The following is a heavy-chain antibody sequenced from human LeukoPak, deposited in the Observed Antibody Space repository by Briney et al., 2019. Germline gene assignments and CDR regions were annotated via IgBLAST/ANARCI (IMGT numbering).Heavy chain of an antibody. CDR3: AKAPGYSTYYFDY. V-gene: IGHV3-23*01. Sequence: GGSLRLSCAASGFTFSSYAMSWVRQAPGKGLEWVSALSGSGGTTYCADSVKGRFTISRDTSKNTLFLQMNSLRAEDTAVYYCAKAPGYSTYYFDYWGQGTLVTVSS. CDR2: LSGSGGTT. D-gene: IGHD3-3*01. CDR1: GFTFSSYA. J-gene: IGHJ4*02.